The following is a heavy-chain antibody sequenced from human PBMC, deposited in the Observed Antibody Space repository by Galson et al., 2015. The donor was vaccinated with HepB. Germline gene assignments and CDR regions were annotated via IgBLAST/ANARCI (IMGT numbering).Heavy chain of an antibody. CDR2: IDYSGQT. CDR3: AKHIEQGDYGRFDP. Sequence: LSLTCTVSGGSISTTRDFWGWIRQPPGKGLEWIASIDYSGQTDYNPSLKSRVTISVDTSKSQFSLKMTSVTAADRAVYYCAKHIEQGDYGRFDPWGRGALVTVSS. J-gene: IGHJ5*02. V-gene: IGHV4-39*01. D-gene: IGHD4-17*01. CDR1: GGSISTTRDF.